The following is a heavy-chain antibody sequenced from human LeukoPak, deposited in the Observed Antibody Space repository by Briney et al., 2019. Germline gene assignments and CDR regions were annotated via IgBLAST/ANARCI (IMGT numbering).Heavy chain of an antibody. CDR2: ISGSGRST. D-gene: IGHD6-19*01. Sequence: GGSLRLSCAASGFTFSSYAMTWVRQAPGKGLEGVSTISGSGRSTYYADSVKGRFTISRDNSKNTLYVQMNSLRGEDTAVYYCAINGYSSLSGMDVWGKGTTVTVS. CDR1: GFTFSSYA. CDR3: AINGYSSLSGMDV. V-gene: IGHV3-23*01. J-gene: IGHJ6*04.